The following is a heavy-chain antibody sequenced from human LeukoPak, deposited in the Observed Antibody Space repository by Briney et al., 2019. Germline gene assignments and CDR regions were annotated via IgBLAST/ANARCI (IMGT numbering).Heavy chain of an antibody. D-gene: IGHD3-3*01. J-gene: IGHJ5*02. CDR3: ARVELTIFGVVIKGGKFDP. CDR2: ISAYNGNT. Sequence: ASVKVSCKVSGYTFTSYGISWVRQAPGQGLEWMGWISAYNGNTNYAQKVQGRVTMTTDTSTSTAYMELRNLRSDDTAAYYCARVELTIFGVVIKGGKFDPWGQGTLVTVSS. V-gene: IGHV1-18*01. CDR1: GYTFTSYG.